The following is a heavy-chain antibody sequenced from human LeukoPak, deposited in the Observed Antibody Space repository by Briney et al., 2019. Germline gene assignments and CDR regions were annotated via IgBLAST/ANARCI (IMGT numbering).Heavy chain of an antibody. CDR3: ARLRVSGSVWFDP. J-gene: IGHJ5*02. D-gene: IGHD6-6*01. Sequence: SVKVSCKASGGTFSSYAISWVRQAPGQGLEWMGGIIPIFGTANYAQKFQGRVTITADESISTAYMELSRLRSDDTAVYYCARLRVSGSVWFDPWGQGTLVTVSS. CDR1: GGTFSSYA. V-gene: IGHV1-69*01. CDR2: IIPIFGTA.